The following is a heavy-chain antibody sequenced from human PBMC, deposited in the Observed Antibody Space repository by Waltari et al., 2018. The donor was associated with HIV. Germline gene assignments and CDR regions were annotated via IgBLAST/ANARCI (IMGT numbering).Heavy chain of an antibody. V-gene: IGHV4-59*01. CDR3: ARAFNYYGSGGDI. CDR2: IYYSGST. D-gene: IGHD3-10*01. J-gene: IGHJ3*02. CDR1: GGSISSYY. Sequence: QVQLQESGPGLVKPSETLSLTCTVSGGSISSYYWSWIRQPPGKGLEWIGYIYYSGSTNYNPSLKSRVTISVDTSKNQFSLKLSSVTAADTAVYYCARAFNYYGSGGDIWGQGTMVTVSS.